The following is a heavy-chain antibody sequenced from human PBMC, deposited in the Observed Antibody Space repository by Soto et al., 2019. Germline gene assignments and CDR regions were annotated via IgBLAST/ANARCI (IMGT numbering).Heavy chain of an antibody. CDR3: EKEGGLSGSYYISISDYVDY. CDR1: GFTFSSYG. D-gene: IGHD1-26*01. Sequence: QVQLVESGGGVVQPGRSLRLSCVASGFTFSSYGMHWVRQAPGKGLEWVAIISYDGSNTYYADSVKGRFTISRDKSKNTLYLQMNSLRDEDTSVYYCEKEGGLSGSYYISISDYVDYWGQGTLVTVSS. J-gene: IGHJ4*02. CDR2: ISYDGSNT. V-gene: IGHV3-30*18.